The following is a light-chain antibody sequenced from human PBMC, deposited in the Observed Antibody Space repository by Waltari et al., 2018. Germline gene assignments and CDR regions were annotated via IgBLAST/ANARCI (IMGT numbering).Light chain of an antibody. CDR1: HLGDRS. Sequence: SFELTQPSSVSVSPGQTASITCSGVHLGDRSVSWYHQKAGQSPMLVIYQDTKRPSGIPQRFFGSNSGNTATLTISGTQAMDEAVYYCQAWDSSTVLFGGGTKLTVL. CDR2: QDT. CDR3: QAWDSSTVL. V-gene: IGLV3-1*01. J-gene: IGLJ3*02.